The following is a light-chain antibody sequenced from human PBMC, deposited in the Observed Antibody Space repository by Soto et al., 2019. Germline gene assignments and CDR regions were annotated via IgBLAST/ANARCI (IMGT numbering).Light chain of an antibody. CDR2: RAS. J-gene: IGKJ4*01. CDR3: QQYESSPLT. V-gene: IGKV3-20*01. Sequence: EIVLTQSPDTLSLSPGERATLSCRPSQSVSSTYLAWYQQKPGQAPRLLIYRASTRATGIPDRFSGSGSGTDFTLTISTLEPEDFAVYYCQQYESSPLTFGGGTKVEIK. CDR1: QSVSSTY.